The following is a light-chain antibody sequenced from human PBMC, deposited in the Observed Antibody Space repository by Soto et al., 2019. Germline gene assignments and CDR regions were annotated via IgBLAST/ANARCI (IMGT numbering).Light chain of an antibody. CDR3: CSYASNNRGV. V-gene: IGLV2-14*01. Sequence: QSALTQPASVSGSPGQSITISCTGTSSDIGGYNYVSWYQHHPGKAPKLMIYEVSNRPSGVSSRFSGSKAGHTAALTISGVQAEDEADYYCCSYASNNRGVFGTGTKVTVL. CDR1: SSDIGGYNY. CDR2: EVS. J-gene: IGLJ1*01.